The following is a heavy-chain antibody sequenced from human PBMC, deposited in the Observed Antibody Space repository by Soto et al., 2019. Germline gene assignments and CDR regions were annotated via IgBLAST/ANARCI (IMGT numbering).Heavy chain of an antibody. V-gene: IGHV3-33*01. J-gene: IGHJ3*02. CDR1: GFTFSSYG. CDR2: KWFNGSDK. D-gene: IGHD2-15*01. Sequence: GGSLRLTNSASGFTFSSYGMHWVRQAPGKGLEWVAVKWFNGSDKYYTEIIRDRITISRDNSKSTLYLQMNSLRAEDTAVYYCARLYCSASSCYSVGAFDIRGQGTMVTVSS. CDR3: ARLYCSASSCYSVGAFDI.